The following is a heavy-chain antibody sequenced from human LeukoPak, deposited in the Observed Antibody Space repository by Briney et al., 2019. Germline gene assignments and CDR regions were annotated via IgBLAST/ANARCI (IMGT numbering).Heavy chain of an antibody. CDR2: ISGSGGST. CDR1: GFTFSSYA. CDR3: AKGTIRDSSRGDWFDP. D-gene: IGHD6-13*01. J-gene: IGHJ5*02. Sequence: PGGSLRLSCAASGFTFSSYAMSWVRQAPGKGLEWVSAISGSGGSTYYADSVKGRFTISRDNSKNTLYLQMNSLRAEDTAVYYCAKGTIRDSSRGDWFDPWGQGTLVTVSS. V-gene: IGHV3-23*01.